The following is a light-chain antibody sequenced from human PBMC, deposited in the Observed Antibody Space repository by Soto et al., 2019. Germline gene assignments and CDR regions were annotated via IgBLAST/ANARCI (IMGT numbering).Light chain of an antibody. V-gene: IGLV2-8*01. Sequence: QSVLTQPPSASGSPGQSVAISCTGNSSDVGGYDYVSWYQQHPGKAPKLMIYDVSKRPSGVPDRFSGSKSGNTASLTVSGLQAEDEADYYCSSYAGTYIVFGTGTKVTVL. CDR2: DVS. CDR1: SSDVGGYDY. J-gene: IGLJ1*01. CDR3: SSYAGTYIV.